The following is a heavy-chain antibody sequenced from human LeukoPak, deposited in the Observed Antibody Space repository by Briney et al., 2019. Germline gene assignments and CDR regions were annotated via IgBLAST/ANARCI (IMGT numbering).Heavy chain of an antibody. J-gene: IGHJ5*02. D-gene: IGHD3-16*01. CDR2: IKQDGSEK. CDR1: GFTFSSYW. Sequence: GGSLRLSCAASGFTFSSYWMSWVRQAPGKGLEWVANIKQDGSEKYYVDSVKGRFTISRDNAKNSLYLQMNSLRAEDTAVYYCARGYDYVWGSNLLPSWGQGTLVTVSS. CDR3: ARGYDYVWGSNLLPS. V-gene: IGHV3-7*01.